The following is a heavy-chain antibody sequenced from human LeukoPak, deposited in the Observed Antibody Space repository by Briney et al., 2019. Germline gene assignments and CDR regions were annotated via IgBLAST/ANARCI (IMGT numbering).Heavy chain of an antibody. CDR3: ARYCGGDCYGMDV. CDR1: GFTFSSYW. D-gene: IGHD2-21*01. V-gene: IGHV3-7*01. Sequence: GGSLRLSCAASGFTFSSYWMSWVRQAPGKGLEWVANIKQDGSEKHYVDSMKGRFTISRDNAKNSLYLQMHSLRPEDTAVYYCARYCGGDCYGMDVWGQGTTVTVSS. CDR2: IKQDGSEK. J-gene: IGHJ6*02.